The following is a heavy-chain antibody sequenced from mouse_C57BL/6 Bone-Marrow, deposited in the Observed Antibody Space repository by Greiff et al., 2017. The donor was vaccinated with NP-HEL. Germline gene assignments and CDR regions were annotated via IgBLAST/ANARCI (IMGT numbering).Heavy chain of an antibody. CDR1: GYTFTSYG. D-gene: IGHD2-3*01. V-gene: IGHV1-58*01. Sequence: EVQLQQSGAELVRPGSSVKMSCKTSGYTFTSYGINWVKQRPGQGLEWIGYIYIGNGYNEYNEKFKGKAILTSDTSSSTAYMQLSSLTAKDSAIYFCASPDGYYLAWFAYWGQGTLVTVSA. CDR3: ASPDGYYLAWFAY. CDR2: IYIGNGYN. J-gene: IGHJ3*01.